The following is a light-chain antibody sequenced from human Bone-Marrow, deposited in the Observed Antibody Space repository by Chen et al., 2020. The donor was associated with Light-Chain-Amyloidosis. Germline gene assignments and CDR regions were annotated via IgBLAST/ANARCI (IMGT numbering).Light chain of an antibody. Sequence: QSALTQPRSVSGSPGQSVTTPCTGTSRDVGGYDSVSWYQQYPGKAPKLMIYDVSKRPSGVPDRFSASKAGNTASLTISGLQAEDEADYYCCSYAGIYWVFGGGTKLTVL. CDR1: SRDVGGYDS. CDR3: CSYAGIYWV. V-gene: IGLV2-11*01. J-gene: IGLJ3*02. CDR2: DVS.